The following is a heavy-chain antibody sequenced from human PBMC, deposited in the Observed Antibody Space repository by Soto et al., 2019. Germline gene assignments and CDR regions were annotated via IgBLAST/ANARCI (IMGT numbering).Heavy chain of an antibody. CDR2: INAGNGNT. Sequence: GASVKVSCKASGYTFTSYAMHRVRQAPGQRLEWMGWINAGNGNTKYSQKFQGRVTITRDTSASTAYMELSSLRSEDTAVYYCARDPGYSYTYKWGQGTLVTLSS. V-gene: IGHV1-3*01. CDR1: GYTFTSYA. CDR3: ARDPGYSYTYK. D-gene: IGHD5-18*01. J-gene: IGHJ4*02.